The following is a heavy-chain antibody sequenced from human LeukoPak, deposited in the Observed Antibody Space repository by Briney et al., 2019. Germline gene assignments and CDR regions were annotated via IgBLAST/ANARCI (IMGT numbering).Heavy chain of an antibody. D-gene: IGHD3-3*01. CDR1: GGSISSSSYY. CDR3: ARFLRSVRDY. V-gene: IGHV4-39*01. J-gene: IGHJ4*02. Sequence: KSSETLSLTCTVSGGSISSSSYYWGWIRQPPGKGLEWIGSIYYSGSTYYNPSLKSRVTISVDTSKNQFSLKLSSVTAADTAVYYCARFLRSVRDYWGQGTLVTVSS. CDR2: IYYSGST.